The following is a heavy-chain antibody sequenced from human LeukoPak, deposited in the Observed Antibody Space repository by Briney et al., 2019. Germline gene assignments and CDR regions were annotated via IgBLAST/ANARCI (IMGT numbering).Heavy chain of an antibody. CDR3: ARDLYYYDSSGYTYYFDY. Sequence: PGGSLRLSCAASGFTFSSCSMNWVRQAPGKGLEWVSYISSSSSTIYYADSVKGRFTISRDNAKNSLYLQMNSLRDEDTAVYYCARDLYYYDSSGYTYYFDYWGQGTLVTVSS. V-gene: IGHV3-48*02. CDR2: ISSSSSTI. J-gene: IGHJ4*02. CDR1: GFTFSSCS. D-gene: IGHD3-22*01.